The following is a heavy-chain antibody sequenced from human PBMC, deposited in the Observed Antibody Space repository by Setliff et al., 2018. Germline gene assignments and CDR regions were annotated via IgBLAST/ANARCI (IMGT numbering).Heavy chain of an antibody. J-gene: IGHJ6*03. CDR2: IYTDGST. Sequence: PSETLSLTCTVSGGSLSSYNYWSWIRQPVGKGLEWIGQIYTDGSTNYNPSLKSRVTISVDTSKNQFSLKLSSVTAADTAVYYCVRMSGFQYIDVWDKGTTVTVSS. V-gene: IGHV4-61*10. CDR3: VRMSGFQYIDV. CDR1: GGSLSSYNY. D-gene: IGHD3-3*01.